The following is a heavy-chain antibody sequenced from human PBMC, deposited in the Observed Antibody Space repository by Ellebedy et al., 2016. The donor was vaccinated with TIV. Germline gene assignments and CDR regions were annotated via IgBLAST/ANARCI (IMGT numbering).Heavy chain of an antibody. V-gene: IGHV3-21*04. Sequence: GESLKISCAASGFTFSSYTMNWVRQAPGQGLEWVSSISGSSSYIYYADSVKGRFTISRDNSKNTLYLQMNSLRGEDTAVYYCAKRVTMVREVITYYHYAMDVWGQGTTVTVSS. CDR1: GFTFSSYT. D-gene: IGHD3-10*01. J-gene: IGHJ6*02. CDR3: AKRVTMVREVITYYHYAMDV. CDR2: ISGSSSYI.